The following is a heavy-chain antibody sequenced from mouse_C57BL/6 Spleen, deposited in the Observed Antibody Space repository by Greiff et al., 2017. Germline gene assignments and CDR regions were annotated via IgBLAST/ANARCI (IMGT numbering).Heavy chain of an antibody. V-gene: IGHV1-64*01. Sequence: QVQLQQPGAELVKPGASVKLSCKASGYTFTSYWMHWVKQRPGQGLEWIGMIHPKSGSTNYNEKFKSKATMTVDKSSSTAYMQLSSLTSEDSAVYYCARLGGSSYHYSMDYWGQGTSVTVSS. CDR3: ARLGGSSYHYSMDY. D-gene: IGHD1-1*01. CDR2: IHPKSGST. J-gene: IGHJ4*01. CDR1: GYTFTSYW.